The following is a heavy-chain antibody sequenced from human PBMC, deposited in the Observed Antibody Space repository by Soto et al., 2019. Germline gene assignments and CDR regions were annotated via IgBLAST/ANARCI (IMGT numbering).Heavy chain of an antibody. CDR1: GGSISSGDYY. D-gene: IGHD3-10*01. Sequence: PSETLSLTCTVSGGSISSGDYYWSWIRQPPGKGLEWIGYIYYSGSTYYNPSLKSRVTISVDTSKNQFSLKLSSVTAADTAVYYCARVGEGRVYGMDVWGQGTTVTVSS. CDR2: IYYSGST. CDR3: ARVGEGRVYGMDV. V-gene: IGHV4-30-4*01. J-gene: IGHJ6*02.